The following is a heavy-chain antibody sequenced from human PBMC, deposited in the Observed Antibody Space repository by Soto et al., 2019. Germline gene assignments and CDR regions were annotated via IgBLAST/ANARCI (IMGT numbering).Heavy chain of an antibody. CDR2: ILHRGGT. D-gene: IGHD1-1*01. CDR3: ARGIQPPTLSPWDV. CDR1: GLPIAHYS. J-gene: IGHJ6*01. Sequence: SETLSLTYPVSGLPIAHYSLTCIRQSPGRGLEWIGYILHRGGTNYNPSLKSRVTISADVSESLVSLTMTSVTDADTAHYYCARGIQPPTLSPWDVWGPGTSVTGSS. V-gene: IGHV4-59*01.